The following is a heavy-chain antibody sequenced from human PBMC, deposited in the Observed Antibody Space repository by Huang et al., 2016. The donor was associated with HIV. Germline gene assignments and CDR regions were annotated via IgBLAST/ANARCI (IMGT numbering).Heavy chain of an antibody. CDR2: IKQDESEK. CDR1: TFRFGAYW. J-gene: IGHJ6*02. D-gene: IGHD1-7*01. V-gene: IGHV3-7*01. Sequence: VESGGRLVQPGGSIRLSCVGSTFRFGAYWMSWVRQSTGKGLEGEGKIKQDESEKDYVDSVKGRFKISRDNAKKVLFLEMNNVRVEDTATYYCATKTAAMDIWGQGTTVTVS. CDR3: ATKTAAMDI.